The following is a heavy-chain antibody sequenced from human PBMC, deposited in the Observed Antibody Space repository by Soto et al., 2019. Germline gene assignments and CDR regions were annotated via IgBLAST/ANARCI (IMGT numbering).Heavy chain of an antibody. CDR1: GATISSSTYH. Sequence: SETLSLTCTVPGATISSSTYHLGWMGQSPGKGLEWIGAIYYSGTTYYNPSLKSRVTISVGTSNNQFSLKLGSVTAADTAVYYCARHGAAVLYYYAMDVWGQGTRVTVSS. D-gene: IGHD6-13*01. CDR2: IYYSGTT. CDR3: ARHGAAVLYYYAMDV. V-gene: IGHV4-39*01. J-gene: IGHJ6*02.